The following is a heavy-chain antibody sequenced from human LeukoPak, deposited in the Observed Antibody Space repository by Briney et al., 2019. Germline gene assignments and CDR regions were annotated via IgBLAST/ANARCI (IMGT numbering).Heavy chain of an antibody. CDR2: ISSSSSTI. J-gene: IGHJ4*03. Sequence: GGSRRLSCAASGFIFSDYNMNWVRQAPGKGLEWVSYISSSSSTIYYADSVKGRFTISRDNAKNSLFLQMNSLRDEDTAVYYCTRDYGSHGEYFDFWGYGTTASVSS. CDR3: TRDYGSHGEYFDF. V-gene: IGHV3-48*02. CDR1: GFIFSDYN. D-gene: IGHD3-10*01.